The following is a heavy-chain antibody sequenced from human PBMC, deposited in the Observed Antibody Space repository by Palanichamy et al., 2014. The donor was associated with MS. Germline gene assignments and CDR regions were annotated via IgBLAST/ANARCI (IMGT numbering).Heavy chain of an antibody. J-gene: IGHJ4*02. CDR2: IYSGGST. D-gene: IGHD5-12*01. V-gene: IGHV3-66*01. CDR1: GFTVSSNY. Sequence: EVQLVEVWGRLGPGLGGPVRLSCAASGFTVSSNYMSWVRQAPGKGLEWVSVIYSGGSTYYADSVKGRFTISRDNSKNTLYLQMNSLRAEDTAVYYCARDLWLWGQGTLVTVSS. CDR3: ARDLWL.